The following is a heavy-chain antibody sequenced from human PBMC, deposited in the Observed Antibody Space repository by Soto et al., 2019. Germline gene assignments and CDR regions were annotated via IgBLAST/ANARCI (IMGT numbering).Heavy chain of an antibody. CDR3: AKEGGYSGYEYYYYGMDV. Sequence: AGVKVSCQASVYTFTSYGISWVRQAPGQGLEWVGWISAYNGNTNYAQKLQGRVTMTTDTSTSTAYMELRSLRSGDTAVYYCAKEGGYSGYEYYYYGMDVWGQGTTVTVSS. J-gene: IGHJ6*02. CDR1: VYTFTSYG. D-gene: IGHD5-12*01. V-gene: IGHV1-18*04. CDR2: ISAYNGNT.